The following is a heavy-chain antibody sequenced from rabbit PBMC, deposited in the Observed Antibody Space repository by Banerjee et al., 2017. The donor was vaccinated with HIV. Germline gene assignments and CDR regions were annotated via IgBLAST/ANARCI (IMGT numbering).Heavy chain of an antibody. V-gene: IGHV1S40*01. CDR3: ARDRSYTYGYAGYAYATNYFNL. J-gene: IGHJ4*01. CDR2: IHVGIGGNA. Sequence: QSLEESGGDLVKPGASLTLTCTASGFSFSSSYWICWVRQAPGKGLEWIACIHVGIGGNAYYASWAKGRFTISKTSSTTVTLQMTSLTASDTATYFCARDRSYTYGYAGYAYATNYFNLWGPGTLVTVS. CDR1: GFSFSSSYW. D-gene: IGHD6-1*01.